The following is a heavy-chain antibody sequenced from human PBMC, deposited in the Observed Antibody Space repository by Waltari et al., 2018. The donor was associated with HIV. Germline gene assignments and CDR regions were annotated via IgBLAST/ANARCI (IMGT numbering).Heavy chain of an antibody. CDR1: GFTFSSYG. CDR2: SCADGYDK. J-gene: IGHJ3*02. V-gene: IGHV3-33*06. CDR3: VKEGGPVNGFDI. D-gene: IGHD3-16*01. Sequence: QVYLMESGGGVVQPGGSLKLSCAPSGFTFSSYGMHGVRQAPGEGPGCVAVSCADGYDKFYADSVGGRFAFSRDNSKYTLSLQMTRLRAEDTALYSGVKEGGPVNGFDIGGQGTMVTVSS.